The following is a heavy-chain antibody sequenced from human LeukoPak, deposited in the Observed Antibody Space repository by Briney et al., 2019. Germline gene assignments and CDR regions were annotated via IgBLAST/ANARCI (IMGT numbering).Heavy chain of an antibody. CDR1: GFTFIPYE. D-gene: IGHD4-17*01. V-gene: IGHV3-48*03. Sequence: HPGGSLRLSCAASGFTFIPYEMNWVRQAPGKGLEWVSYISGTGRTVYYTDSVKGRFTISRDNAKNSLYLQMNSLRAEDTAVYYCARGPYGVYSGDYYYYYMDVWGKGTTVTISS. CDR3: ARGPYGVYSGDYYYYYMDV. CDR2: ISGTGRTV. J-gene: IGHJ6*03.